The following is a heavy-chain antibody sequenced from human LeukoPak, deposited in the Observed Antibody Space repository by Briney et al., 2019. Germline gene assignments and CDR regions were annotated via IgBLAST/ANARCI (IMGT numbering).Heavy chain of an antibody. CDR3: ARDKPRIAVAGYFDY. CDR1: GFTFSSYA. V-gene: IGHV3-30-3*01. Sequence: PGGSLRLSCAASGFTFSSYAMHWVRQAPGKGLEWVAGISYDGSNKYYADSVKGRFTISRDNSKNTLYLQMNSLRAEDTAVYYCARDKPRIAVAGYFDYWGQGTLVTVSS. J-gene: IGHJ4*02. D-gene: IGHD6-19*01. CDR2: ISYDGSNK.